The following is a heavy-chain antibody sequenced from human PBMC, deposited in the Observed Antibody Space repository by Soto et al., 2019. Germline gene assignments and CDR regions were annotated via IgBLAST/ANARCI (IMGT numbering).Heavy chain of an antibody. J-gene: IGHJ5*02. CDR3: AGEGYYDFWSGSTTQNWFDP. Sequence: ASVKVSCKASGYTFTSYGISWVRQAPGQGLEWMGWISAYNGNTNYAQKLQGRVTMTTDTSTSTAYMELRSLRSDDTAVYYCAGEGYYDFWSGSTTQNWFDPWGQGTLVTVSS. V-gene: IGHV1-18*01. CDR2: ISAYNGNT. CDR1: GYTFTSYG. D-gene: IGHD3-3*01.